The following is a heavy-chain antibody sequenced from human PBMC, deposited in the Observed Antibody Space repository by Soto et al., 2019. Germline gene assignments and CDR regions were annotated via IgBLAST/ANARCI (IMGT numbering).Heavy chain of an antibody. D-gene: IGHD3-9*01. J-gene: IGHJ4*02. CDR1: GYTFTTYA. CDR3: AKVEKSTYYDILTGYYNVIDYFDY. Sequence: GASVKVSCKASGYTFTTYAISWVRQAPGQGLEWMGWLRTYDGHTDYAQNLQGRVTMTTDTSTNTAYMELRSLRSDDTAVYYCAKVEKSTYYDILTGYYNVIDYFDYWGQGTLVTVSS. CDR2: LRTYDGHT. V-gene: IGHV1-18*01.